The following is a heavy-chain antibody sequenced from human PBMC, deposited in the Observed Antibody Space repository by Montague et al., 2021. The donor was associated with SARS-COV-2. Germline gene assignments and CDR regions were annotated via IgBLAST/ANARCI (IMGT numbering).Heavy chain of an antibody. CDR3: ARTTHLYSDASYGYQYFFDD. J-gene: IGHJ4*02. V-gene: IGHV4-59*01. CDR1: GGSIETYS. CDR2: NYYSRRT. D-gene: IGHD2/OR15-2a*01. Sequence: SETLSLTCTVSGGSIETYSWTWIRQPPGKALEWIGYNYYSRRTNYNPSLSSRVTISVDTSKNQFSLKLDSVTAADTAVYYCARTTHLYSDASYGYQYFFDDWGQGTLVTVSS.